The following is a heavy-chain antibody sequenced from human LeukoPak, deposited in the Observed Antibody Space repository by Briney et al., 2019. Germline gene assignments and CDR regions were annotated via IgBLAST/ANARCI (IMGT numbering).Heavy chain of an antibody. V-gene: IGHV4-39*01. J-gene: IGHJ4*02. CDR3: ARHESSGGGPSGY. D-gene: IGHD2-15*01. Sequence: SETLSLTCTVSGGSITSSSYYWGWVRQPPGKGLEWIASIDNSGSTYYNLPLKSRVTISVDTSNNQFSLKLSSVTAADTAVYYCARHESSGGGPSGYWGQGTLVTVSS. CDR2: IDNSGST. CDR1: GGSITSSSYY.